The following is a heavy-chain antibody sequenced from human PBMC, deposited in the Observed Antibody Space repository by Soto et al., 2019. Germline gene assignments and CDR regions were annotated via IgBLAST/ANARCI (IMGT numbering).Heavy chain of an antibody. CDR2: IYRTGST. Sequence: SETLSLTCAVSGGSFTSNNWWTWVRQPPGQGLEWIGEIYRTGSTNYNPSLKSRVTISLDKSENQFSPKVTSLTAADTAVYYCASRDPGTSVDYWGQGTLVTVSS. J-gene: IGHJ4*02. V-gene: IGHV4-4*02. D-gene: IGHD1-7*01. CDR1: GGSFTSNNW. CDR3: ASRDPGTSVDY.